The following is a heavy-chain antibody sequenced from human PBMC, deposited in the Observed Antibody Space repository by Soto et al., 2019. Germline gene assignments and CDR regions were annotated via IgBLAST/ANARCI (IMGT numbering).Heavy chain of an antibody. Sequence: SETLSLTCAVYGGSFSGYYWSWIRQPPGKGLEWIGEINHSGSTNYNPSLKSRVTISVDTSKNQFSLKLSSVTAADTAVYYCARRQDIVVVVAATSLNFDYWGQGTLVTVSS. CDR1: GGSFSGYY. V-gene: IGHV4-34*01. CDR2: INHSGST. J-gene: IGHJ4*02. D-gene: IGHD2-15*01. CDR3: ARRQDIVVVVAATSLNFDY.